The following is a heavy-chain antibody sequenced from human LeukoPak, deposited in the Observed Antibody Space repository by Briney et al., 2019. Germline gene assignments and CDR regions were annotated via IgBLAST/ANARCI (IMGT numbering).Heavy chain of an antibody. CDR3: AKDRGKLGATADAFDI. D-gene: IGHD1-26*01. J-gene: IGHJ3*02. V-gene: IGHV3-30*02. CDR1: GFTFSSYG. Sequence: PGGSLRLSCAASGFTFSSYGMHWVRQAPGKGLEWVAFIRYDGSNKYYADSVKGRFTISRDNSKNTLYLQMNSLRAEDTAVYYCAKDRGKLGATADAFDIWGQGTMVTVSS. CDR2: IRYDGSNK.